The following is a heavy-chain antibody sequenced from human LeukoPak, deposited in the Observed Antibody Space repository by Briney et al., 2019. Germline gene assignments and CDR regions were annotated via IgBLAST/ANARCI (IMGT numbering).Heavy chain of an antibody. V-gene: IGHV4-59*08. CDR3: ARRDSSGWSYFDY. J-gene: IGHJ4*02. D-gene: IGHD6-19*01. CDR1: GGSISSYY. Sequence: SETLSLTCTVSGGSISSYYWSWIRQPPGKGLEWIGYIYHTGSTNYNPSLKSRVTISVDTSKNQFSLKLSSVTAADTAVYYCARRDSSGWSYFDYWGQGTLVTVSS. CDR2: IYHTGST.